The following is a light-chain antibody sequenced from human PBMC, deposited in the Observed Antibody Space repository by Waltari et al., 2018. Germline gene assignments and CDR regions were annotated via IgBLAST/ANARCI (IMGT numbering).Light chain of an antibody. Sequence: SITISCSGTSSDIGSHNVVSWYQQHPGKVPKLIIYEVNKRPSGSSNRFSGSKSANTASLTISGLRAEDEGDYYCCSYTGISTVIFGGGTKLTVL. V-gene: IGLV2-23*02. CDR2: EVN. CDR3: CSYTGISTVI. J-gene: IGLJ2*01. CDR1: SSDIGSHNV.